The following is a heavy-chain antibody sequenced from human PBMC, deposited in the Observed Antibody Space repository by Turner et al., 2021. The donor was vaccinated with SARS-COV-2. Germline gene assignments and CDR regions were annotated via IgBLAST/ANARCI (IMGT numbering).Heavy chain of an antibody. Sequence: QVQLVKSGAEVKKPGSSVTVSCKASGGTFNTYAISWVRQAPGQGLEWMGGIIPIFGTANYAQKFQGRVTITADESTSTAYMELSSLRSEDTAVYYCARARGVDYYDSSGQRFDPWGQGTLVTVSS. J-gene: IGHJ5*02. CDR2: IIPIFGTA. CDR1: GGTFNTYA. CDR3: ARARGVDYYDSSGQRFDP. V-gene: IGHV1-69*01. D-gene: IGHD3-22*01.